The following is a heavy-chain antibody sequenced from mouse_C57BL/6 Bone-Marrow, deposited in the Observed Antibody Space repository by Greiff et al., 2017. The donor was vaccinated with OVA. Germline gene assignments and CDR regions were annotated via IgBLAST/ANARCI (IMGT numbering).Heavy chain of an antibody. J-gene: IGHJ4*01. Sequence: QVQLQQPGAELVKPGASVKLSCKASGYTFTSYWMQWVKQRPGQGLEWIGEIDPSDSYTNYNQKFKGKATLTVDTSSSTAYMQLSSLTSEDSADYYCARGVIVTTVYYYAMDYWGQGTSVTVSS. V-gene: IGHV1-50*01. D-gene: IGHD2-3*01. CDR3: ARGVIVTTVYYYAMDY. CDR1: GYTFTSYW. CDR2: IDPSDSYT.